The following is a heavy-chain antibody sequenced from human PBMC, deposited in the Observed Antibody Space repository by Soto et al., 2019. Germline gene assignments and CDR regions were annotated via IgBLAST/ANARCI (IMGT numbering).Heavy chain of an antibody. CDR3: AKSSGITGTGSLDY. CDR1: GFTFSSYG. J-gene: IGHJ4*02. CDR2: ISYDGSNK. Sequence: QVQLVESGGGVVQPGRSLRLSCAASGFTFSSYGMHWVRQAPGKGLEWVAVISYDGSNKYYADSVKGRFTISRDNSKNTLYLQMNSLRAEDTAVYYCAKSSGITGTGSLDYWGQGTLVTVSS. V-gene: IGHV3-30*18. D-gene: IGHD1-20*01.